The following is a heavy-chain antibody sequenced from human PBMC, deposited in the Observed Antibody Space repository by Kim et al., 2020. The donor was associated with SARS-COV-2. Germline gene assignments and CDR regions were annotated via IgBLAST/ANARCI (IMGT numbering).Heavy chain of an antibody. J-gene: IGHJ1*01. CDR1: GYTFTSYD. CDR2: MNPNSGNT. Sequence: ASVKVSCKASGYTFTSYDINWVRQATGQGLEWMGWMNPNSGNTGYEQKFQGRVTMTRNTPISTAYMELTSLRSEYTAVYYFARVVSSSWPEYFQHWGQGTLVTVPS. D-gene: IGHD6-13*01. CDR3: ARVVSSSWPEYFQH. V-gene: IGHV1-8*01.